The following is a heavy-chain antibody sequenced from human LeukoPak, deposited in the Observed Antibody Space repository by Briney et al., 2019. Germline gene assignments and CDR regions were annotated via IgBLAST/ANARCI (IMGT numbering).Heavy chain of an antibody. CDR3: ARDGFFPTAVAGVGYYYGMDV. Sequence: PGGSLRLSCAASGFTFSSYAMSWVRQAPGKGLEWVSAISGSGGSTYYADSVKGRFTISRDNSKNTLYLQTNSLRAEDTAVYYCARDGFFPTAVAGVGYYYGMDVWGQGTTVTVSS. D-gene: IGHD6-19*01. J-gene: IGHJ6*02. CDR2: ISGSGGST. CDR1: GFTFSSYA. V-gene: IGHV3-23*01.